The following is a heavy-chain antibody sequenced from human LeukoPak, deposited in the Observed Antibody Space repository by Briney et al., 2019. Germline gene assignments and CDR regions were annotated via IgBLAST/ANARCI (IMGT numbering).Heavy chain of an antibody. CDR3: AKDMVGDMAAFDI. V-gene: IGHV3-9*01. CDR1: GFTFSSYW. D-gene: IGHD3-16*01. CDR2: ISWNSGSI. J-gene: IGHJ3*02. Sequence: GGSLRLSCAASGFTFSSYWMSWVRQAPGKGLELVSGISWNSGSIGYADSVKGRFTISRDNAKNSLYLQMNSLRAEDTALYYCAKDMVGDMAAFDIWGQGTMVTVSS.